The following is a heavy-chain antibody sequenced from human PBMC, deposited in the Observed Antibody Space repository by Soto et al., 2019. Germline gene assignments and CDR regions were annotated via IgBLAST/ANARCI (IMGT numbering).Heavy chain of an antibody. CDR3: ARALHYDFWSGYFY. D-gene: IGHD3-3*01. CDR1: GFTFSSYW. CDR2: IKQDGSEK. J-gene: IGHJ4*02. V-gene: IGHV3-7*01. Sequence: ESGGGLVQPGGSLRLSCAASGFTFSSYWMSWVRQAPGKGLEWVANIKQDGSEKYYVDSVKGRFTISRDNAKNSLYLQMNSLRAEDTAVYYCARALHYDFWSGYFYWGQGTLVTVSS.